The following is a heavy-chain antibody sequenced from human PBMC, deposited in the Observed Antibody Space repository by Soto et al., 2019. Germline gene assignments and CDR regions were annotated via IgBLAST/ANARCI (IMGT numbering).Heavy chain of an antibody. V-gene: IGHV3-23*01. CDR1: GFTFSSYA. D-gene: IGHD2-15*01. J-gene: IGHJ6*02. Sequence: XGCLRLSCAACGFTFSSYAMSGVRQAPGKGLEWVSAISGSGGSTYYADSVKGRFTISRDNSKNTLYLQMNSLRAEDTAVYYCAKGDIVVVVAAPDYGMDVWGQGTTVTV. CDR2: ISGSGGST. CDR3: AKGDIVVVVAAPDYGMDV.